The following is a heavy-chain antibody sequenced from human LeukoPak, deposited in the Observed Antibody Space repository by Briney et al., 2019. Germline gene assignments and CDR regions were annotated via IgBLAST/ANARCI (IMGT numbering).Heavy chain of an antibody. J-gene: IGHJ4*02. CDR2: ISSSSSYI. CDR3: ARVVLWFGEFFV. V-gene: IGHV3-21*01. Sequence: GGSLRLSCAASGFTFSSYSMNWVRQAPGKGLEWVSSISSSSSYIYYADSVKGRFTISRDNAKNSLYLQMNSLRAEDTAVYYCARVVLWFGEFFVWGQGTLVTVSS. D-gene: IGHD3-10*01. CDR1: GFTFSSYS.